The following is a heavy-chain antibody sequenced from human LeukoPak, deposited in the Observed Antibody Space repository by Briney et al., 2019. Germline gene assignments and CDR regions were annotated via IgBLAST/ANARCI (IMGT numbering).Heavy chain of an antibody. V-gene: IGHV4-39*07. Sequence: PSETLSLTCTVSGGSISSSSYYWGWIRQPPGKGLEWIGEINHSGSTNYNPSLKSRVTISVDTSKNQFSLKLSSVTAADTAVYYCAKDVDIVVVSGMDVWGQGTTVTVSS. D-gene: IGHD2-2*01. CDR1: GGSISSSSYY. CDR2: INHSGST. J-gene: IGHJ6*02. CDR3: AKDVDIVVVSGMDV.